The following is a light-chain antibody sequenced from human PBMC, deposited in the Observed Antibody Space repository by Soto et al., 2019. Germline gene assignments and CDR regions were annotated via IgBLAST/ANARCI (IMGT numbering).Light chain of an antibody. V-gene: IGLV2-18*02. CDR1: SSDVGKYNR. Sequence: QSGLTQPPSVSGSPGQSVTISCTGTSSDVGKYNRVSWYQQPPGTAPKLMIYEVSNRPSGVPDRFSGSKSGNTASLTISGLQAEDEADYYCSSYTSSSTYVFGTGTKVTVL. CDR2: EVS. J-gene: IGLJ1*01. CDR3: SSYTSSSTYV.